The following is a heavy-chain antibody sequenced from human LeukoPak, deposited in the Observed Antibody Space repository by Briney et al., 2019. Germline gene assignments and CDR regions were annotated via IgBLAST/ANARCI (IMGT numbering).Heavy chain of an antibody. Sequence: ASVKVSCKASGYTFTGYYMHWVRQAPGQGLEWMGRINPNSGGTNYAQKFQGRATMTRDTSISTAYMELSRLSSDDTAVYYCARISYHGTKYYYYYYGMDVWGQGTTVTVSS. J-gene: IGHJ6*02. CDR1: GYTFTGYY. CDR3: ARISYHGTKYYYYYYGMDV. V-gene: IGHV1-2*06. D-gene: IGHD1-26*01. CDR2: INPNSGGT.